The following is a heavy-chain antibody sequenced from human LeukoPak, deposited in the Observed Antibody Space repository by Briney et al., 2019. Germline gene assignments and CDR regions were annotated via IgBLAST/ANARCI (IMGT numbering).Heavy chain of an antibody. D-gene: IGHD3-10*01. V-gene: IGHV4-38-2*02. CDR3: ARDVWFGAGRTFDY. CDR2: FYHGGST. CDR1: GYSISTGYY. Sequence: PSETLSLTCTVSGYSISTGYYWDWIRQPPGKGLEWIGTFYHGGSTYYNPSLKSRVTISVDTSKNQFSLNLTSVTAADTAVYYCARDVWFGAGRTFDYWGQGTLVTVSS. J-gene: IGHJ4*02.